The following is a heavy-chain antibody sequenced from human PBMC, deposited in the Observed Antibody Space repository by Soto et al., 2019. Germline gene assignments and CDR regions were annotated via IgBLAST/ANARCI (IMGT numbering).Heavy chain of an antibody. D-gene: IGHD6-19*01. CDR1: GYTFTSYA. Sequence: ASVKVSCKASGYTFTSYAMHWVRQAPGQRLEWMGWINAGNGNTKYSQKFQGRVTITRDTSASTAYMELSSLRSEDTAVYYCARVPPRSGFVDYWGQGTLVTVSS. CDR3: ARVPPRSGFVDY. CDR2: INAGNGNT. J-gene: IGHJ4*02. V-gene: IGHV1-3*01.